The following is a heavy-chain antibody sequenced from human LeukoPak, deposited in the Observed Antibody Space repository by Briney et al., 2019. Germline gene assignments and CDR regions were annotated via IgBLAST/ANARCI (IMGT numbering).Heavy chain of an antibody. V-gene: IGHV3-23*01. CDR1: GFTFSTYA. CDR2: INAGGGET. CDR3: GRDPNGDYFGAFEF. J-gene: IGHJ3*01. Sequence: PGGSLRLSCAASGFTFSTYAMTWVRQAAEKGLEWASIINAGGGETYYADSVKGRSTISRDNSKNTLYLQMNSLRVEDTAVYYCGRDPNGDYFGAFEFWGQETLVTVSA. D-gene: IGHD4-17*01.